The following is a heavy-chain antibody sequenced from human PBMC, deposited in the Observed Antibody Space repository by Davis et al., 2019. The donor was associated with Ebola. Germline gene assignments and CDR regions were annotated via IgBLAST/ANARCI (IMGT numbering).Heavy chain of an antibody. J-gene: IGHJ4*02. CDR1: GGSFSGYY. Sequence: PSETLSLTCAVYGGSFSGYYWSWIRQPPGKGLEWIGEINHSGSTNYNPSLKSRVTMSVDTSKNQFSLRLSSVTAADTAVYYCVRDGCPGGSCYCGDYWGQGTLVTVSS. CDR2: INHSGST. D-gene: IGHD2-15*01. V-gene: IGHV4-34*01. CDR3: VRDGCPGGSCYCGDY.